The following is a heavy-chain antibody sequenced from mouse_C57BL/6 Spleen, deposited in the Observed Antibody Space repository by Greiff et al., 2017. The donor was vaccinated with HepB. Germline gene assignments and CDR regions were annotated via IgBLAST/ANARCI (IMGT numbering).Heavy chain of an antibody. CDR2: ISYDGSN. Sequence: EVQLQQSGPGLVKPSQSLSLTCSVTGYSITSGYYWNWIRQFPGNKLEWMGYISYDGSNNYNPSLKNRISITRDTSKNQFFLKLNSVTTEDTATYYCARAHYYGSRGGFAYWGQGTLVTVSA. D-gene: IGHD1-1*01. CDR3: ARAHYYGSRGGFAY. V-gene: IGHV3-6*01. CDR1: GYSITSGYY. J-gene: IGHJ3*01.